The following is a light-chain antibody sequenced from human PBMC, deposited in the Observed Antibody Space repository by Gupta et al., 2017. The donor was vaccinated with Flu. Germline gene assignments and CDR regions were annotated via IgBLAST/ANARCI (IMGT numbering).Light chain of an antibody. J-gene: IGLJ3*02. CDR3: QSYDSSLSGSRV. CDR1: LSNIGAGDD. V-gene: IGLV1-40*01. Sequence: QSVLTQPPSVSVAPWQWVTISRPGSLSNIGAGDDVHWYQQLPGKVPKLLIYGHKSRPSSVPDRFSGSTSGTSASLAITGLQAEDEADYYCQSYDSSLSGSRVFGGGTKVTVL. CDR2: GHK.